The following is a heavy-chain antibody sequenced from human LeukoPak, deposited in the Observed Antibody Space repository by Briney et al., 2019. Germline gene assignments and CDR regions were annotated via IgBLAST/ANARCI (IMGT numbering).Heavy chain of an antibody. CDR1: GGTFSSYA. V-gene: IGHV1-69*04. D-gene: IGHD5-18*01. J-gene: IGHJ4*02. CDR3: ARGGIHLLGLFAY. Sequence: ASVKVSCKASGGTFSSYAIGWVRQAPGQGLEGMGRIIPILGIANYAQKFQGRVTITADKSTSTAYMELSSLRSEDTAVYYCARGGIHLLGLFAYWGQGTLVTVSS. CDR2: IIPILGIA.